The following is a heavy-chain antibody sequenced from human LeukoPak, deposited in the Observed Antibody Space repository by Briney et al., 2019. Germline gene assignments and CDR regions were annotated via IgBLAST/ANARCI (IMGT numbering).Heavy chain of an antibody. V-gene: IGHV3-21*01. CDR1: GFTLSDHY. D-gene: IGHD2-15*01. CDR3: ARVASSGALRTDY. J-gene: IGHJ4*02. CDR2: ISSSSSYI. Sequence: GGSLRLSCAASGFTLSDHYMDWVRQAPGKGLEWVSSISSSSSYIYYADSVKGRFTISRDNAKNSLYLQMNSLRAEDTAVYYCARVASSGALRTDYWGQGTLVTVSS.